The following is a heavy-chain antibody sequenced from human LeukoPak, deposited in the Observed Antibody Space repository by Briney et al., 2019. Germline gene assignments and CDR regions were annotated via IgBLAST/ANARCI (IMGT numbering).Heavy chain of an antibody. Sequence: GGSLRLSCAASGFNFDQYAMHWVRQAPGKGLVWVSRINSDGSSTSYADSVKGRFTISRDNAKNTLYLQMNSLRAEDTAVYYCASPGYYDSSGYYVGGDAFDIWGQGTMVTVSS. J-gene: IGHJ3*02. CDR3: ASPGYYDSSGYYVGGDAFDI. CDR1: GFNFDQYA. V-gene: IGHV3-74*01. D-gene: IGHD3-22*01. CDR2: INSDGSST.